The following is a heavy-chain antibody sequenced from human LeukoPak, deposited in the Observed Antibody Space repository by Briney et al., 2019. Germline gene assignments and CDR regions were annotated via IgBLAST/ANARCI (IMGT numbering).Heavy chain of an antibody. D-gene: IGHD3-22*01. CDR3: VRTYYYDSSGYHLIDY. J-gene: IGHJ4*02. CDR2: IYTSGNT. V-gene: IGHV4-59*10. Sequence: SETLSLTCAVYGGSFSGYYWSWIRQPAGKGLEWLGRIYTSGNTNYNPSLKSRVTISVDTSKNQFSLKLSSVTAADTAVYYCVRTYYYDSSGYHLIDYWGQGTLVTVSS. CDR1: GGSFSGYY.